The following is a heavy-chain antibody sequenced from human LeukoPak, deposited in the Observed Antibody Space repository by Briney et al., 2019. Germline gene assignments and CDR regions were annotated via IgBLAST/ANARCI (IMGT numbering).Heavy chain of an antibody. D-gene: IGHD4-23*01. V-gene: IGHV4-31*03. Sequence: PSETPSLTCTVSGGSISSGGYYWSWIRQHPGMGLEWIGYIYYSGSTYYSPSLKSRVTISVDTSKNQFSLKLSSVTAADTAVYYCAGATTVVTPNAFDIWGQGTMVTVSS. CDR1: GGSISSGGYY. CDR2: IYYSGST. CDR3: AGATTVVTPNAFDI. J-gene: IGHJ3*02.